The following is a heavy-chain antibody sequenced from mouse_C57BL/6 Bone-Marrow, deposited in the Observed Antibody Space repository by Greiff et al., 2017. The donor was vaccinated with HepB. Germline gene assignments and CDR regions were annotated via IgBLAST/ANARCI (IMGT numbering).Heavy chain of an antibody. Sequence: VQLKESGPGLVKPSQSLSLTCSVTGYSITSGYYWNWIRQFPGNKLEWMGYISYDGSNNYNPSLKNRISITRDTSKNQFFLKLNSVTTVDTATYYCARDRGVGGAWFAYWGQGTLVTVSA. J-gene: IGHJ3*01. D-gene: IGHD1-1*01. V-gene: IGHV3-6*01. CDR1: GYSITSGYY. CDR3: ARDRGVGGAWFAY. CDR2: ISYDGSN.